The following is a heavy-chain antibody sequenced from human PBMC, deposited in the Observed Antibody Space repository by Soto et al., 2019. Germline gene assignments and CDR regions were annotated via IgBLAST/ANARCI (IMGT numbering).Heavy chain of an antibody. CDR3: ARGSHYYDSSGYSSGFDY. J-gene: IGHJ4*02. CDR1: GGSFSGYY. Sequence: SETLSLTCAVYGGSFSGYYWSWIRQPPGKGLEWIGEINHSGSTNYNPSLKSRVTISVDTSKNQFSLKLSSVTAADTAAYYCARGSHYYDSSGYSSGFDYWGQGTLVTVSS. V-gene: IGHV4-34*01. D-gene: IGHD3-22*01. CDR2: INHSGST.